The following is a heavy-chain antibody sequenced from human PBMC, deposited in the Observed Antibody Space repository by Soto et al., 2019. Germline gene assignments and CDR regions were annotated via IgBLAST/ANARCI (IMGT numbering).Heavy chain of an antibody. Sequence: EVQLVESGGGLVQPGGSLKLSCAASGFTFSGSAMHWVRQASGKGLEWVGRIRSKANSYATAYAASVKGRFTISRDDSKSPGYLQTNSLKTEDTAVYYCTRHKDLIPGGYDYMDVWGTGTAVTVCS. V-gene: IGHV3-73*01. CDR2: IRSKANSYAT. J-gene: IGHJ6*03. CDR3: TRHKDLIPGGYDYMDV. CDR1: GFTFSGSA. D-gene: IGHD3-16*01.